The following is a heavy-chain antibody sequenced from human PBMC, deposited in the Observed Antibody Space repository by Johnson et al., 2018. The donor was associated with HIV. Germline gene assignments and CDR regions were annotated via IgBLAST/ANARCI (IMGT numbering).Heavy chain of an antibody. CDR2: IKKDGSEK. V-gene: IGHV3-7*05. J-gene: IGHJ3*02. Sequence: VQLVESGGGLVQPGGSLRLSCAASGFIISSYWMTWVRQAPGKGLEWVANIKKDGSEKYYVASVKGRFTISRDNAKNSLYLQMNTLRAEDTAVYYCARDAVISSGWYNVDAFDIWGQGTMVTVSS. CDR3: ARDAVISSGWYNVDAFDI. D-gene: IGHD6-19*01. CDR1: GFIISSYW.